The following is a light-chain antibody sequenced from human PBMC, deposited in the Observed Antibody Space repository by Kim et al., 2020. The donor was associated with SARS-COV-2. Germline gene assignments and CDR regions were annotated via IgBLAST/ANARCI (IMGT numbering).Light chain of an antibody. Sequence: ASVGDRVTITCRASRSIAGLLAWYQQKPGQAPKLLIYEASTLKSGVPSRFTGSGSGTEFTLIISSLQPDDFATYYCQQYSSYPWTFGQGTNVDIK. CDR2: EAS. V-gene: IGKV1-5*03. J-gene: IGKJ1*01. CDR3: QQYSSYPWT. CDR1: RSIAGL.